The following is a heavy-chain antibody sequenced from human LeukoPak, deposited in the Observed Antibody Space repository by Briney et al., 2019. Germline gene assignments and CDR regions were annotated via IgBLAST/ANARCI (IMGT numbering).Heavy chain of an antibody. CDR1: GGTFSSYE. Sequence: WASVKVSCKASGGTFSSYEISWVRQAPGQGLEWMGWISAYNGNTNYAQKLQGRVTMTTDTSTSTAYMELRSLRSDDTAVYYCAGGRLGIAVADTNFDYWGQGTLVTVSS. CDR2: ISAYNGNT. CDR3: AGGRLGIAVADTNFDY. V-gene: IGHV1-18*01. D-gene: IGHD6-19*01. J-gene: IGHJ4*02.